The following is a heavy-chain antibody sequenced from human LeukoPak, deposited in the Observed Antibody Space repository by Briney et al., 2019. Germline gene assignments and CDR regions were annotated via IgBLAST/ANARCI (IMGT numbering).Heavy chain of an antibody. CDR1: GYSFTSYW. CDR2: IYPGDSDT. CDR3: ARTLYYDSSGYYGYLH. Sequence: GESLKISCKGSGYSFTSYWIGWVRQMPGKGLEWMGIIYPGDSDTRYSPSFQGQVTISADKSISTAYLQWSSLKASDTAMYYCARTLYYDSSGYYGYLHWGQGTLVTVSS. D-gene: IGHD3-22*01. J-gene: IGHJ1*01. V-gene: IGHV5-51*01.